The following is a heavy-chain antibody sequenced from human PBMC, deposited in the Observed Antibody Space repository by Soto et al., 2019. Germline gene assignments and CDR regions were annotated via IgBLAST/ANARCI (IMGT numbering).Heavy chain of an antibody. CDR1: GFTFSSYW. V-gene: IGHV3-7*01. CDR3: ARGLYDFWSGTDTFDI. Sequence: GGSLRLSCAASGFTFSSYWMSWVRQAPGKGLEWVANIKQDGSEKYYVDSVKGRFTISRDNAKNSLYLQMNSLRAEDTAVYYCARGLYDFWSGTDTFDILGQGKTVTVS. D-gene: IGHD3-3*01. J-gene: IGHJ3*02. CDR2: IKQDGSEK.